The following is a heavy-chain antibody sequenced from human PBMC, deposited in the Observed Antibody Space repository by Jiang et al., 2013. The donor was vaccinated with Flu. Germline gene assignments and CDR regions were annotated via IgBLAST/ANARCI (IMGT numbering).Heavy chain of an antibody. J-gene: IGHJ4*02. Sequence: GLVWVSHINSDGSSTSYADSVKGRFTISRDNAKNTVYMQMNSLRVEDTAVYYCAAWGSEGYWGQGTPVTVSS. CDR2: INSDGSST. CDR3: AAWGSEGY. D-gene: IGHD7-27*01. V-gene: IGHV3-74*01.